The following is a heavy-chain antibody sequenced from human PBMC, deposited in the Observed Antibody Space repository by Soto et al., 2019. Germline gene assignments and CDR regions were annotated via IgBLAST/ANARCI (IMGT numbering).Heavy chain of an antibody. CDR3: AHYRTYSAARDY. J-gene: IGHJ4*02. D-gene: IGHD6-13*01. Sequence: QITLKASGPSLVKPTQTLTLTCTFSGFSLSTSGVGVGWIRQPPGEAMEWLALIYWDDDKRYSPSLKRTLTITQDTSRSQVVRTMTNIDTVDTATYYCAHYRTYSAARDYWGQGTLVTVSS. CDR2: IYWDDDK. CDR1: GFSLSTSGVG. V-gene: IGHV2-5*02.